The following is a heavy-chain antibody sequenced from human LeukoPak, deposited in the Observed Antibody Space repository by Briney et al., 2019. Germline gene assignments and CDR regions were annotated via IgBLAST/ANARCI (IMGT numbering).Heavy chain of an antibody. CDR3: ARDLYCSGGSCYGVLGFDP. CDR2: ISAYNGNT. V-gene: IGHV1-18*01. CDR1: GYTFNRYG. J-gene: IGHJ5*02. D-gene: IGHD2-15*01. Sequence: ASVKVPCQASGYTFNRYGISWVRLDPGQGLEGMGWISAYNGNTNYAQKLQGRVTMTTDTSTSTAYMELSSLRSDDTAVYYCARDLYCSGGSCYGVLGFDPWGQGTLVTVSS.